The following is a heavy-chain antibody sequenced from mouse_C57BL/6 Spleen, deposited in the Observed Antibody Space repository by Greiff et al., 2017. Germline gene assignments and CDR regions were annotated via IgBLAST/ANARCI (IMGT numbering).Heavy chain of an antibody. Sequence: QVQLQQSGPELVKPGASVKISCKASGYAFSSSWMNWVKQRPGKGLEWIGRIYPGDGDTNYNGKFKGKATLTAYKSSRTAYMQLSSLTSEDSAVYFCAIDSSGYYFDYWGQGTTLTVSS. J-gene: IGHJ2*01. D-gene: IGHD3-2*02. CDR2: IYPGDGDT. V-gene: IGHV1-82*01. CDR3: AIDSSGYYFDY. CDR1: GYAFSSSW.